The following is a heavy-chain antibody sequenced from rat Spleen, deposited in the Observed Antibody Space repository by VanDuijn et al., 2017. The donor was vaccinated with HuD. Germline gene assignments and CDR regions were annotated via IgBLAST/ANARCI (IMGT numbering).Heavy chain of an antibody. CDR2: ISTSGGST. CDR3: TRVTMMVLRFDY. J-gene: IGHJ2*01. V-gene: IGHV5-46*01. CDR1: GFTFSSFP. Sequence: EVQLVESGGGLVQPGRSMKLSCAASGFTFSSFPMAWVRQAPTKGLEWVATISTSGGSTYYRDSVKGRFTISRDNAKSTLYLQMNSLRSEDTATYYCTRVTMMVLRFDYWGQGVMVTVSS. D-gene: IGHD1-12*02.